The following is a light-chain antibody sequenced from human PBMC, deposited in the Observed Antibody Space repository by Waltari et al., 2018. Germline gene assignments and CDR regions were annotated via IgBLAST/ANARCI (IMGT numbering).Light chain of an antibody. V-gene: IGLV2-23*02. CDR1: SSDVGNYNL. Sequence: QSALTQPASVSGSPGQSITISCTGTSSDVGNYNLVPWYPQRPGKAPKLMLYEVSKRPSGVSNRFSGSISGNTASLTISGLQAEDEAGYYCCSYADGSTYVFGTGTKVTVL. CDR3: CSYADGSTYV. J-gene: IGLJ1*01. CDR2: EVS.